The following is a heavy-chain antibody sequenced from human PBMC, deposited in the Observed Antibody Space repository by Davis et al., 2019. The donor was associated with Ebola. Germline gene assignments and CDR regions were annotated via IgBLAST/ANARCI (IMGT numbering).Heavy chain of an antibody. Sequence: GESLKISCAASGFTFSSYAMHWVRQAPGKGLEWVAVISYDGSNKYYADSVKGRFTISRDNSKNTLYLQMNSLRAEDTAVFYCARKGSPGRYFDYWGQGTLVTVSS. V-gene: IGHV3-30-3*01. CDR2: ISYDGSNK. D-gene: IGHD1-26*01. CDR1: GFTFSSYA. CDR3: ARKGSPGRYFDY. J-gene: IGHJ4*02.